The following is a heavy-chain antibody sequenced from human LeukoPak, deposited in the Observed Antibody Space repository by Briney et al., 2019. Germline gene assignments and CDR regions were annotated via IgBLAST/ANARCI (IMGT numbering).Heavy chain of an antibody. CDR1: GVSISSSSYY. V-gene: IGHV4-39*07. J-gene: IGHJ6*03. CDR3: ARARVEEQWLVPYYYYYYMDV. CDR2: IYYSGST. Sequence: SETLSLTCTVSGVSISSSSYYWGWIRQPPGKGLEWIGSIYYSGSTYYNPSLKSRVTISVDTSKNQFSLKLSSVTAADTAVYYCARARVEEQWLVPYYYYYYMDVWGKGTTVTVSS. D-gene: IGHD6-19*01.